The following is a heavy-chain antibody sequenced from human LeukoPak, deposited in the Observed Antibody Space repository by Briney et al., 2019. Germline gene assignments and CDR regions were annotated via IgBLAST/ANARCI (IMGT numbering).Heavy chain of an antibody. J-gene: IGHJ4*02. V-gene: IGHV4-59*01. D-gene: IGHD3-22*01. CDR1: GGTISSYY. CDR3: ARARWGYDSSGYLGANYYFDY. Sequence: SETLPLTCTVSGGTISSYYWSWIRQPPGKGLEWIGYIYYSGSTNYNPSLKSRVTISVDTSKNQFSLKLSSVTAADTAVYYCARARWGYDSSGYLGANYYFDYWGQGTLVTVSS. CDR2: IYYSGST.